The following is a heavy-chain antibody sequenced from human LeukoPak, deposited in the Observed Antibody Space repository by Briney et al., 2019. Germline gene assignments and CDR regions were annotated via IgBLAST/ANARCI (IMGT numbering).Heavy chain of an antibody. Sequence: PSETLSLTCAVSGGSISSSNWWSWVRQPPGKGLEWIGEIYHSGSTNYNPSLKSRVTISVDKSKNQFSLKLSSVTAADTAVYYCAQRWLQRYYFDYWGQGTLVTVSS. CDR3: AQRWLQRYYFDY. CDR2: IYHSGST. V-gene: IGHV4-4*02. CDR1: GGSISSSNW. D-gene: IGHD5-24*01. J-gene: IGHJ4*02.